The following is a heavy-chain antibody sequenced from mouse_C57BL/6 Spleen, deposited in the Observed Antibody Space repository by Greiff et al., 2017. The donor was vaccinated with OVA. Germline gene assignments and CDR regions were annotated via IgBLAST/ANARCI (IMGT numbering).Heavy chain of an antibody. Sequence: QVQLQQPGTELVKPGASVKLSCKASGYSFTSYWMHWVKQRPGQGLEWIGNINPSNGGTNYNEKFKSKATLTVDKSSSTAYMQLSSLTSEDSAVYYCARSKPITTVVATPFDYWGQGTTLTVSS. CDR3: ARSKPITTVVATPFDY. CDR2: INPSNGGT. V-gene: IGHV1-53*01. J-gene: IGHJ2*01. CDR1: GYSFTSYW. D-gene: IGHD1-1*01.